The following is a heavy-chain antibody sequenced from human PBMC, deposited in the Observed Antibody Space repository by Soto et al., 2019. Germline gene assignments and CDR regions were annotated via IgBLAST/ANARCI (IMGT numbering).Heavy chain of an antibody. CDR2: MATYNNNK. CDR3: ARVVRGVVNWFDP. CDR1: GDTFANFG. Sequence: HLVQSGPEVKRPGASITVSCKTSGDTFANFGLSWVRQAPGQGLEWMGWMATYNNNKNYAQKFQGRLTRTTDTSTSTAYMELESLGYDDTAVYYCARVVRGVVNWFDPWGQGTLVTVSS. D-gene: IGHD3-10*01. V-gene: IGHV1-18*01. J-gene: IGHJ5*02.